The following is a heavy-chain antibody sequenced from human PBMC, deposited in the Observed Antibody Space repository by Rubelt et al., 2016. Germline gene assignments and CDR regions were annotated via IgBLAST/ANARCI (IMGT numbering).Heavy chain of an antibody. J-gene: IGHJ4*02. Sequence: QVQLVESGGGVVQPGRSLRLSCAASGFTFSSSGMHWVRQAPGKGLEWVAVASFDGSNTFYADSEKGRFTTSRDNAKNTVFLQRKTRRAEDTAVYYCARDSLAYGPLWGQGTLVTVSS. V-gene: IGHV3-30*19. CDR3: ARDSLAYGPL. CDR2: ASFDGSNT. D-gene: IGHD4-17*01. CDR1: GFTFSSSG.